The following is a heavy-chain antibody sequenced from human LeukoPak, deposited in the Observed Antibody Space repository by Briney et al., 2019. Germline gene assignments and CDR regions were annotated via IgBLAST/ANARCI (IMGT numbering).Heavy chain of an antibody. V-gene: IGHV3-30*04. D-gene: IGHD3-10*01. CDR3: ARGIHGYGSGSYYY. CDR2: ISYDGSNK. CDR1: GFTFSSYA. Sequence: GGSLRLSCAASGFTFSSYAMHRVRQAPGKGLEWVAVISYDGSNKYYADSVKGRFTISRDNSKNTLYLQMNSLRAEDTAVYYCARGIHGYGSGSYYYWGQGTLVTVSS. J-gene: IGHJ4*02.